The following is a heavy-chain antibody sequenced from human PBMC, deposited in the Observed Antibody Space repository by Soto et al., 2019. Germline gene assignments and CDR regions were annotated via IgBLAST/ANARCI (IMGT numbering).Heavy chain of an antibody. J-gene: IGHJ4*02. Sequence: SVRVSCTASGYTFTGYYMHWVRQAPGQGLEWMGWINPNSGGTNYAQKFQGRVTMTRDTSISTAYMELSRLRSDDTAVYYCATSGVLWPDQPFDYWGQGTLVTVSS. V-gene: IGHV1-2*02. D-gene: IGHD2-21*01. CDR2: INPNSGGT. CDR3: ATSGVLWPDQPFDY. CDR1: GYTFTGYY.